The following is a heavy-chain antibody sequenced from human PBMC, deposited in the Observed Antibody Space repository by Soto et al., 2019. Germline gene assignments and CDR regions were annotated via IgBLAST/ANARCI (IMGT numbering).Heavy chain of an antibody. CDR2: IYYSGST. Sequence: QVQLQESGPGLVKPSQTLSLTCTVSGGSISSGGYSCSWIRQHPGTGLEWIGYIYYSGSTYYNPSLRSRSTGSVGKSENACSRTLSAVTAAGTAVYYCARISTVVTAPWGQGNMVTVSS. J-gene: IGHJ5*02. D-gene: IGHD2-21*02. CDR3: ARISTVVTAP. V-gene: IGHV4-31*03. CDR1: GGSISSGGYS.